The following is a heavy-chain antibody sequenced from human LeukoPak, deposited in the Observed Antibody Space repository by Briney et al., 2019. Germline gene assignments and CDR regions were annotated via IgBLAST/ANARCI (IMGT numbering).Heavy chain of an antibody. V-gene: IGHV3-30*02. CDR1: GFTFSGYG. Sequence: GGSLRLSCAASGFTFSGYGIHWVRQAPGKELEWVAFLSYDGSNKFYADSVKGRFTISRDDSENTLYLQLNSLRGEDTAAYYCAKDYCSGGACYFFDYWGQGTLVTVSS. D-gene: IGHD2-15*01. CDR2: LSYDGSNK. J-gene: IGHJ4*02. CDR3: AKDYCSGGACYFFDY.